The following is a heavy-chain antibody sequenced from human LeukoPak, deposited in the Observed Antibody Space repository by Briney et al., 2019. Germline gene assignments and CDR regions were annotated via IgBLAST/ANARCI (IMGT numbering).Heavy chain of an antibody. V-gene: IGHV1-69*01. CDR1: GGTFSSYA. CDR3: ARGANYYGSGNNWFDP. D-gene: IGHD3-10*01. J-gene: IGHJ5*02. Sequence: SVKVSCKASGGTFSSYAISWVRQAPGQGLEWMGGIIPIFGTANYAQKFQGRVTITADESTRTAYMELSSLRSEDTAVYYCARGANYYGSGNNWFDPWGQGTLVTVSS. CDR2: IIPIFGTA.